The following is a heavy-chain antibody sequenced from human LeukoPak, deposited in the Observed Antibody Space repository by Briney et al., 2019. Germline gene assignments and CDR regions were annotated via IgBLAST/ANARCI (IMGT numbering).Heavy chain of an antibody. CDR1: GGSISSYY. CDR3: ARLKCISTTCPSRYVMDV. J-gene: IGHJ6*02. CDR2: IYYSGST. Sequence: SETLSLTCSLSGGSISSYYWSWIRQPPGKGLEYIGYIYYSGSTNYNPSLKSRVTISVDTSKDQFSLNLTSVTAADTAVYYCARLKCISTTCPSRYVMDVWGQGTTVTVSS. D-gene: IGHD2-2*01. V-gene: IGHV4-59*01.